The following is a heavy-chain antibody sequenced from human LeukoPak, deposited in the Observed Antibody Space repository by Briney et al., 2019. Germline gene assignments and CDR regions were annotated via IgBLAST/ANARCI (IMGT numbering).Heavy chain of an antibody. J-gene: IGHJ4*02. CDR1: GGSITSNPYY. CDR3: ARINGGI. D-gene: IGHD2-8*01. CDR2: ISFDGNS. Sequence: PSETLSLTRTVTGGSITSNPYYWGWIRQPPGKGLEWIGSISFDGNSYYDPSLKSRVTVSRDTSKNQFSLKVNSVTAADTAVYYCARINGGIWGQGTLVTVSS. V-gene: IGHV4-39*07.